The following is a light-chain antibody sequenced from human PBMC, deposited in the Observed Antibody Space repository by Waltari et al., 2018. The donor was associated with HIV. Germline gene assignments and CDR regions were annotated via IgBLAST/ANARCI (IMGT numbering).Light chain of an antibody. CDR3: AAWDDSLSGYVV. J-gene: IGLJ2*01. V-gene: IGLV1-47*01. Sequence: VLTQPPSASVTLGQSADAPSSGSRSSIGGNYVSWCQQLPGTAPKLLIQRNNQRPSGVPDRFSGSKSGTSASLAISGLRSEDEADYYCAAWDDSLSGYVVFGGGTKLTVL. CDR2: RNN. CDR1: RSSIGGNY.